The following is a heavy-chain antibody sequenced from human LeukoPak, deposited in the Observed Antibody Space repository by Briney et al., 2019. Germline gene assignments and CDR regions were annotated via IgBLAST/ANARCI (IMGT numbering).Heavy chain of an antibody. V-gene: IGHV1-46*01. D-gene: IGHD4-11*01. CDR1: GYTFTSYY. J-gene: IGHJ4*02. CDR2: INPSGGST. Sequence: ASVKVSCKASGYTFTSYYMHWVRQAPGQGLEWMGIINPSGGSTSYAQKFQGRVTMTRDTSTSTVYMELSSLRAEDTAVYYCASDYSNYAGPEGYWGQGTLVTVSS. CDR3: ASDYSNYAGPEGY.